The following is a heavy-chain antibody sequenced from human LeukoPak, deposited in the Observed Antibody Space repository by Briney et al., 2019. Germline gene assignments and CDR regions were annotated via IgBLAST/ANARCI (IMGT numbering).Heavy chain of an antibody. CDR2: INGDGSSA. CDR1: GFTFSSYW. D-gene: IGHD4-17*01. J-gene: IGHJ3*02. Sequence: GGSLRLSCAASGFTFSSYWMHWVRQAPGKRLVWVSRINGDGSSATYADSVKGRFTISRDSAKNTVYLQMNSLRAEDTAVYYCARPQHGDLYAFDIWGQGAMVTVSS. CDR3: ARPQHGDLYAFDI. V-gene: IGHV3-74*01.